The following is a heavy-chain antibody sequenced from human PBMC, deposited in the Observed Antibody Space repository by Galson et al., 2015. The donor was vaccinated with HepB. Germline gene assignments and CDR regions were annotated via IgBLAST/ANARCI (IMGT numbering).Heavy chain of an antibody. CDR3: ARVGRGSSWLHYYYYGMDV. V-gene: IGHV1-3*01. Sequence: SVKVSCKASGYTFTSYDMHWVRQAPGQRLEWMGWINAGNGNTKYSQKFQGRVTITRDTSASTAYMELSSLRSEDTAVYYCARVGRGSSWLHYYYYGMDVWSQGTTVTVSS. J-gene: IGHJ6*02. D-gene: IGHD6-13*01. CDR1: GYTFTSYD. CDR2: INAGNGNT.